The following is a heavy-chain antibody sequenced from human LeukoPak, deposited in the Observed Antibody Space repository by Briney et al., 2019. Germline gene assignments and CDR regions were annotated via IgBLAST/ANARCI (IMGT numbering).Heavy chain of an antibody. CDR2: IYYSGST. V-gene: IGHV4-59*08. J-gene: IGHJ4*02. Sequence: PSETLSLTCTVSGGSISSYYWSWIRQPPGKGLEWIGYIYYSGSTNYNPSLKSRVTISVDTSKNQFSLKLSSVTAADTAVYYCARHTTASYDYVWGSYETSGGFDYWGQGTLVTVSS. CDR1: GGSISSYY. CDR3: ARHTTASYDYVWGSYETSGGFDY. D-gene: IGHD3-16*01.